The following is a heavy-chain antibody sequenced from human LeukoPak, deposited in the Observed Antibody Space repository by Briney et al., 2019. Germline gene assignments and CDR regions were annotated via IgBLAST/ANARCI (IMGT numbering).Heavy chain of an antibody. J-gene: IGHJ4*02. CDR3: ARDASMITFGGVIVPYFDY. V-gene: IGHV3-7*01. Sequence: GGSLRLSCAASGFTFGSYWMSWVRQAPGKGQEWVANIKQDGSEKYYVDSVKGRFTISRDNAKNSLYLQMNSLRAEDTAVYYCARDASMITFGGVIVPYFDYWGQGTLVTVSS. CDR1: GFTFGSYW. D-gene: IGHD3-16*02. CDR2: IKQDGSEK.